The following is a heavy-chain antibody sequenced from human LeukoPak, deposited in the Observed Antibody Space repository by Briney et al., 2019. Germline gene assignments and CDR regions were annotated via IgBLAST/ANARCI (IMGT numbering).Heavy chain of an antibody. D-gene: IGHD2-2*01. CDR2: IYYSGST. Sequence: SETLSLTCTVSGGSISSHYWSWIRQPPGKGLEWIGYIYYSGSTNYNPSLKSRVTISVDTSKNQFSLKLSSVTAADTAVYYCARDQGTRYCSSTSCYAGGLDYWGQGTLVTVSS. V-gene: IGHV4-59*11. CDR3: ARDQGTRYCSSTSCYAGGLDY. CDR1: GGSISSHY. J-gene: IGHJ4*02.